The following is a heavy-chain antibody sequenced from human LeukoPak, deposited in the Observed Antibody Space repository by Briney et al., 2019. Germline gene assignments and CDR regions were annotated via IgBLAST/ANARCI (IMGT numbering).Heavy chain of an antibody. CDR2: FDPEDGET. V-gene: IGHV1-24*01. Sequence: GASVKVSCKVSGYTLTELSMHWVRQAPGKGLEWMGGFDPEDGETIYAQKFQGRVTMTGDTSTGTAYMELSSLRSEETAVYYCATDSHFLLTTAPWYFDLWGRGTLVTVSS. D-gene: IGHD4-17*01. J-gene: IGHJ2*01. CDR3: ATDSHFLLTTAPWYFDL. CDR1: GYTLTELS.